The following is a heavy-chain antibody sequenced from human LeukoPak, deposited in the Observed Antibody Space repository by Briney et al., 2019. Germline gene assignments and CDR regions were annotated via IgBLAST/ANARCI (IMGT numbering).Heavy chain of an antibody. V-gene: IGHV1-24*01. CDR2: FDPEDGET. Sequence: ASVKVSCKASGGTFSSYAISWVRQAPGQGLEWMGGFDPEDGETIYAQKFQGRVTMTEDTSTDTAYMELSSLRSEDTAVYYCAGRFLSLEYYYYGMDVWGQGTTVTVSS. D-gene: IGHD3-3*01. CDR3: AGRFLSLEYYYYGMDV. CDR1: GGTFSSYA. J-gene: IGHJ6*02.